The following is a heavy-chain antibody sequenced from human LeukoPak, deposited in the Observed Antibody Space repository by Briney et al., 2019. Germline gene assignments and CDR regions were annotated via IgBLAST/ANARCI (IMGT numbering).Heavy chain of an antibody. V-gene: IGHV3-7*03. CDR1: GFTFSSYW. CDR2: INEDGSEK. Sequence: GGSLRLSCAASGFTFSSYWMSWVRRAPGRGLEWVANINEDGSEKNYVDSVKGRFTISRDNAKNSLYLQMDSLRAEDTAVYYCARGGPGSSSGYWGQGTLVSVSS. J-gene: IGHJ4*02. CDR3: ARGGPGSSSGY. D-gene: IGHD6-6*01.